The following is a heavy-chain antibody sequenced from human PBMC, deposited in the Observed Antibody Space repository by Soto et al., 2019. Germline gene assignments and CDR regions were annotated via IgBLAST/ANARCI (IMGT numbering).Heavy chain of an antibody. CDR1: GFTLRSYG. CDR3: AKWEYYDI. Sequence: EVQLLESGGGLVQPGGSLRLSCAASGFTLRSYGMSWVRQAPGKGLEWVSAISGGGGSTHYADSVKGRFTISRDISKNTVYLQMNSLRAEDTGVYYCAKWEYYDIWGQGTLVTVSS. D-gene: IGHD3-22*01. J-gene: IGHJ4*02. V-gene: IGHV3-23*01. CDR2: ISGGGGST.